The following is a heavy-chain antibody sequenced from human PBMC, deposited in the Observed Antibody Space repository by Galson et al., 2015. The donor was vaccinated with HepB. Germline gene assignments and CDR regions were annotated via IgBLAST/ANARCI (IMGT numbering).Heavy chain of an antibody. CDR1: GFTFSNYA. CDR3: AKGGNIATLYYGMEV. J-gene: IGHJ6*02. V-gene: IGHV3-23*01. D-gene: IGHD6-6*01. CDR2: LSGSGNRT. Sequence: SLRLSCAASGFTFSNYAMSWVGQAPGKGLEWVSCLSGSGNRTHFAESVKGRFTIARDNSKNMVSLQMNSLRAEDTAVYYCAKGGNIATLYYGMEVWGQGTTVTVSS.